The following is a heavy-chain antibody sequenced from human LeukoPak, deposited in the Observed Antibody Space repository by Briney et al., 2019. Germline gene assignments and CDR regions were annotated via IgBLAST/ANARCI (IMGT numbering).Heavy chain of an antibody. CDR3: ARDWDNSGYYYYYYMDV. J-gene: IGHJ6*03. D-gene: IGHD3-22*01. V-gene: IGHV4-39*07. CDR1: GGSISSSSYY. Sequence: SETLSLTCTVSGGSISSSSYYWGWIRQPPGKGLEWIGSIYYSGSTYYNPSLKSRVTISVDTSKNQFSLKLSSVTAADTAVYYCARDWDNSGYYYYYYMDVWGKGTTVTVSS. CDR2: IYYSGST.